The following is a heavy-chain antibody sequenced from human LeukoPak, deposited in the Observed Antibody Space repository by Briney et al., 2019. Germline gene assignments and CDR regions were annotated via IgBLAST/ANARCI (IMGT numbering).Heavy chain of an antibody. CDR1: GFTFSTFA. J-gene: IGHJ4*02. CDR3: ARQAAGVIY. V-gene: IGHV3-64*01. D-gene: IGHD6-13*01. Sequence: PGGSLRLSCAASGFTFSTFAMHWVRQAPGKGLEYVSGITSNGDRTYYANSVKGRFTISRDNSKNTLYLQMGSLRAEEMAVYYWARQAAGVIYWGQGTLVTVSS. CDR2: ITSNGDRT.